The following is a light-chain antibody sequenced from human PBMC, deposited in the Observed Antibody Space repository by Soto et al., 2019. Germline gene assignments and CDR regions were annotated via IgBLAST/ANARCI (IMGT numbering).Light chain of an antibody. CDR2: GAS. V-gene: IGKV3-15*01. CDR3: QQYFEWPPMT. Sequence: EVVMTQSPATLSVSPGGRATLSCRASETVATNLAWYQQKPGQAPRLLISGASTRAAGISDRFRGSGSGTEFTLTISSLRSEDSAIYYCQQYFEWPPMTFGQGTNVEI. CDR1: ETVATN. J-gene: IGKJ1*01.